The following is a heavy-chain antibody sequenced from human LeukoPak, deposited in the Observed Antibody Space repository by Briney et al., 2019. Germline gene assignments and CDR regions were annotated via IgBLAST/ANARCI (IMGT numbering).Heavy chain of an antibody. Sequence: GGSLRLSCAASGFIFSSYSMNWVRQAPGKGLEWVSFISTSSSYIYYADSVKGRFTISRDNAKNSLYLQMNGLRAEDTALYYCARGLGSSSEQFDYWGQGTLVTVSS. V-gene: IGHV3-21*04. CDR2: ISTSSSYI. J-gene: IGHJ4*02. D-gene: IGHD6-6*01. CDR3: ARGLGSSSEQFDY. CDR1: GFIFSSYS.